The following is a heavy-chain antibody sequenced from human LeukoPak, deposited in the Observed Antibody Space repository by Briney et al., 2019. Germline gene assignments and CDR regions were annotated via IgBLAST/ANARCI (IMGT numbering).Heavy chain of an antibody. J-gene: IGHJ4*02. D-gene: IGHD1-1*01. Sequence: GGSLRLSCAASGFTFSSYEMNWVRQAPGKGLEWVSYISSSGSTTYYADSVKGRFTISRDNAKNSLYLQMNSLGAEDTAVFYCAREGRRTYDDFDYWGQGTLVTVSS. CDR2: ISSSGSTT. CDR1: GFTFSSYE. V-gene: IGHV3-48*03. CDR3: AREGRRTYDDFDY.